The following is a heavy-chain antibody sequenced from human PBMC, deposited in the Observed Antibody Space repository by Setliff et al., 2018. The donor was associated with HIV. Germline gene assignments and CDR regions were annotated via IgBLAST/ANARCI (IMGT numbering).Heavy chain of an antibody. V-gene: IGHV3-20*04. J-gene: IGHJ3*01. Sequence: PGESLKISCAASGFTLHEYTMTWVRQAPGKGLEWICGISWNGDSTNYADSVKGRFTISRDNAKNSLFLEMTNLRAEDTAFYYCTNKPESFNSFEVWGQGTVVTVSS. CDR2: ISWNGDST. CDR3: TNKPESFNSFEV. CDR1: GFTLHEYT.